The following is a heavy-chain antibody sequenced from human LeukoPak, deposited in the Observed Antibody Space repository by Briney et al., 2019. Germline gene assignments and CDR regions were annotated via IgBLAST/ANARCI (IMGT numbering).Heavy chain of an antibody. D-gene: IGHD3-3*01. CDR1: GFTFGDYS. V-gene: IGHV3-49*04. CDR3: TRDHDFWSGPFDV. Sequence: GRSLRLSCTASGFTFGDYSLSWVRQAPEKGLEWVGFIRRKGYGGTTESAPSVKGRFIISRDDSKSTAYLQMNSLKTEDTAVYYCTRDHDFWSGPFDVWGKGTTVTLSS. CDR2: IRRKGYGGTT. J-gene: IGHJ6*04.